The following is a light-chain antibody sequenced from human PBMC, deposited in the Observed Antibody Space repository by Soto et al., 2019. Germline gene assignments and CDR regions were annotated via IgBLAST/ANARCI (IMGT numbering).Light chain of an antibody. Sequence: EIVLTQSPATLSLSPGERATLSCRASQSVKTFLVWYQHRPGQAPRVLIYDASHRASGIPARFSGSGSGTDFTLTISSLEPEDAALYYCQQRSNWPPITVGQGTRLEIK. CDR1: QSVKTF. CDR2: DAS. V-gene: IGKV3-11*01. J-gene: IGKJ5*01. CDR3: QQRSNWPPIT.